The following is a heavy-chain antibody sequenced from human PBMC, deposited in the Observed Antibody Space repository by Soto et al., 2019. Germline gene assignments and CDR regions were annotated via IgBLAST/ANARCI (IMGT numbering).Heavy chain of an antibody. Sequence: PGGSLRLSCAGSGFTFGDSYMSWIRQAPGKGLEWLSYISPGSRYPAYADSVKGRFTISRDNAKRSLYLQMMSLTAEDTAIYYCARDIVGATGDWFDPWGQGTLVTVSS. CDR2: ISPGSRYP. CDR3: ARDIVGATGDWFDP. V-gene: IGHV3-11*06. CDR1: GFTFGDSY. D-gene: IGHD1-26*01. J-gene: IGHJ5*02.